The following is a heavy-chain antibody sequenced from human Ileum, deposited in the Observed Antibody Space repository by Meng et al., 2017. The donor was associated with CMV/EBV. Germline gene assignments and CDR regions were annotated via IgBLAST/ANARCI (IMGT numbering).Heavy chain of an antibody. CDR1: GSSISSGAFH. D-gene: IGHD3-3*01. CDR2: IHRSGSS. V-gene: IGHV4-30-4*08. J-gene: IGHJ5*02. CDR3: ARVYDFWSGPIDP. Sequence: VSGSSISSGAFHWNWLRQSPGKGLESIGYIHRSGSSYSNPSLKGRVTMSIDTSKNQFSLKLSSVTAADTAVYYCARVYDFWSGPIDPWGQGTLVTVSS.